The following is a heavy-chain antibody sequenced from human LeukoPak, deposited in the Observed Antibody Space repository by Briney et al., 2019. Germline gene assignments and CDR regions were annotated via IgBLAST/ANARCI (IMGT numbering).Heavy chain of an antibody. J-gene: IGHJ5*02. D-gene: IGHD3-16*01. CDR3: AREIRRYNWFDP. CDR1: GWTFVDYA. Sequence: GWSLRLSCTASGWTFVDYAVSWVRQAPGKGLEGVGFIRSKAYGGTTECAASVKGRFTISRDDSKTIAYLQMNSLKTEDTAVYYCAREIRRYNWFDPWGQGTLVTVSS. CDR2: IRSKAYGGTT. V-gene: IGHV3-49*04.